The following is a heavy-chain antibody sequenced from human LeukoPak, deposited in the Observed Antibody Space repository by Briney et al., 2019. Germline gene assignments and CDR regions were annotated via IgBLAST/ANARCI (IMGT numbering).Heavy chain of an antibody. D-gene: IGHD2-15*01. J-gene: IGHJ4*02. Sequence: SQTLSLTCTVSGGSISSGSYYWSWIRQPAGKGLEWIGRIYTSGSTNYNPSLKSRVTISVDTFKNQFSLKLSSVTAADTAVYYCARDRPVVGAFDYWGQGTLVTVSS. V-gene: IGHV4-61*02. CDR3: ARDRPVVGAFDY. CDR1: GGSISSGSYY. CDR2: IYTSGST.